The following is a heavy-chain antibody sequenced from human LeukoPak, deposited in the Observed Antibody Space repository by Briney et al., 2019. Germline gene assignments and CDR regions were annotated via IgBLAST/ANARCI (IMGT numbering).Heavy chain of an antibody. CDR2: ISAYNGNT. J-gene: IGHJ3*02. D-gene: IGHD3-16*01. CDR3: ALGAYYDYVWGSLPSGIAFDI. CDR1: GYTFTSYG. Sequence: GASVKVSCKASGYTFTSYGISWGRQAPGQGLEWMGWISAYNGNTNYAQKLQGRVTMTTDTSTSTAYMELRSLRSDDTAVYYCALGAYYDYVWGSLPSGIAFDIWGQGTMVTVSS. V-gene: IGHV1-18*01.